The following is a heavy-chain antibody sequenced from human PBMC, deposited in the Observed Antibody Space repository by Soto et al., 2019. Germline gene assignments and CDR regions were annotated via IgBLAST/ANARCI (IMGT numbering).Heavy chain of an antibody. CDR1: GGTFSSYA. J-gene: IGHJ1*01. CDR3: ARGQGYSSGWYGYFQH. V-gene: IGHV1-69*13. CDR2: IIPIFGTA. Sequence: GASVKVSCKASGGTFSSYAISWVRQAPGQGLEWMGGIIPIFGTANYAQKFQGRVTITADESTSTAYMELSSLRSEDTAVYYCARGQGYSSGWYGYFQHWGQGTLVTVS. D-gene: IGHD6-19*01.